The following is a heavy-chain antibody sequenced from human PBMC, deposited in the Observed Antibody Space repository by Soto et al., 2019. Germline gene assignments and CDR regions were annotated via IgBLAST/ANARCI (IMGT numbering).Heavy chain of an antibody. CDR2: IDPSDSYT. D-gene: IGHD5-12*01. CDR1: GYSFTSYW. CDR3: ASQSVLVATIPLSYGMDV. J-gene: IGHJ6*02. Sequence: GESLKISCKGSGYSFTSYWISWVRQMPGKGLGWMGRIDPSDSYTNYSPSFQGHVTISADKSISTAYLQWSSLKASDTAMYYCASQSVLVATIPLSYGMDVWGQGTTVTVSS. V-gene: IGHV5-10-1*01.